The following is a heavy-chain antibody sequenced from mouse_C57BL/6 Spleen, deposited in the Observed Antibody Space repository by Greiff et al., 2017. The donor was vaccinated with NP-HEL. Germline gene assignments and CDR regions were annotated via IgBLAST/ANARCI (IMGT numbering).Heavy chain of an antibody. V-gene: IGHV2-2*01. CDR3: ARVPFYGSSYEGAMDY. Sequence: VQLQESGPGLVQPSQSLSITCTVSGFSLTSYGVHWVRQSPGKGLEWLGVIWSGGSTDYNAAFISRLSISKDNSKSQVFFKMNSLQADDTAIYYCARVPFYGSSYEGAMDYWGQGTSVTVSS. CDR1: GFSLTSYG. D-gene: IGHD1-1*01. CDR2: IWSGGST. J-gene: IGHJ4*01.